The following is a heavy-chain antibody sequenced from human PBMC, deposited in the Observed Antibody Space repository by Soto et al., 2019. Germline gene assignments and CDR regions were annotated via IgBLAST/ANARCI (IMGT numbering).Heavy chain of an antibody. Sequence: LSLTCAVSGVSXXIPNWWAWVRQAPGKGLEWIGEIDHSGTTNYNPSLNSRVTISLDRSKNQFSLRLSSVAAADTAVYYCSRGEGSITMVRGHYYGMDVWGQGTTVTVSS. J-gene: IGHJ6*02. CDR1: GVSXXIPNW. CDR2: IDHSGTT. D-gene: IGHD3-10*01. CDR3: SRGEGSITMVRGHYYGMDV. V-gene: IGHV4-4*02.